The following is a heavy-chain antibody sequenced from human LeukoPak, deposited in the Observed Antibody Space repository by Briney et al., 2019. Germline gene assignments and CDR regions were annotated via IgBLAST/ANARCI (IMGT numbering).Heavy chain of an antibody. Sequence: GGSLRLSCAASGFTFSNYAMSWVRQALGKGLEWVSSISDSGGSTYYADSVKGWFTIPRDNSKNTLYLQMNSLRAEDTAVYYCAKRNYYFDYWGQGTLVTASS. CDR3: AKRNYYFDY. CDR2: ISDSGGST. J-gene: IGHJ4*02. CDR1: GFTFSNYA. V-gene: IGHV3-23*01. D-gene: IGHD1-14*01.